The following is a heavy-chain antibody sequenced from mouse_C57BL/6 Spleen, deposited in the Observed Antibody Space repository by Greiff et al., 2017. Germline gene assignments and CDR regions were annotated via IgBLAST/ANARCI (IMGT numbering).Heavy chain of an antibody. Sequence: VQLQQSGPGLVAPSQSLSITCTVSGFSLTSYGVHWVRQPPGKGLEWLVVIWSDGSTTYNSALKSRLSISKDNSKSQVFLKMNSLQTDDTAMYYCARQYSNYVDAMDYWGQGTSVTVSS. CDR2: IWSDGST. CDR3: ARQYSNYVDAMDY. V-gene: IGHV2-6-1*01. J-gene: IGHJ4*01. CDR1: GFSLTSYG. D-gene: IGHD2-5*01.